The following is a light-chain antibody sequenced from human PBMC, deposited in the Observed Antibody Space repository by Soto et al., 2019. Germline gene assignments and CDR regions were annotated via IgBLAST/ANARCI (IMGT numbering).Light chain of an antibody. Sequence: EIVLTQSPGTLSLSPGEGATLSCRASQSISSNYLAWYHQKPGQAPRLLIYGASSRATDIPDRFRGSGSGTDFTLTIRRLEPEDFAVYYCQQYGSSYPWTFGQGTKVDIK. CDR3: QQYGSSYPWT. CDR1: QSISSNY. V-gene: IGKV3-20*01. CDR2: GAS. J-gene: IGKJ1*01.